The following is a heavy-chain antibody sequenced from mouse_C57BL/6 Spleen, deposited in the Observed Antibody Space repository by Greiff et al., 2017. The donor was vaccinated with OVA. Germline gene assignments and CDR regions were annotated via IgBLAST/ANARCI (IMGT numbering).Heavy chain of an antibody. CDR1: GYTFTSYW. J-gene: IGHJ1*03. CDR3: ARRRGNHPNWYFDV. V-gene: IGHV1-52*01. Sequence: QVQLKQPGAELVRPGSSVKLSCKASGYTFTSYWMHWVKQRPIQGLEWIGNIAPSDSETHYNQKFKDKATLTVDKSSSTAYMQLSSLTSEDSAVYYCARRRGNHPNWYFDVWGTGTTVTVSS. CDR2: IAPSDSET. D-gene: IGHD2-1*01.